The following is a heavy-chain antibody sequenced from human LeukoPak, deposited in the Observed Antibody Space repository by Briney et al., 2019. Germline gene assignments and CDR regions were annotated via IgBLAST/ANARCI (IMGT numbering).Heavy chain of an antibody. CDR1: GFHFINAK. J-gene: IGHJ4*02. CDR3: AKVAKYYYGSETYYFFEH. CDR2: ISAISSSST. V-gene: IGHV3-48*04. D-gene: IGHD3-10*01. Sequence: GGSLRLSCAGSGFHFINAKMTWVRQAPGKGLEWVSYISAISSSSTYYADSVKGRFTISRDNAKNSLYLQMNSLRVEDTAVYYCAKVAKYYYGSETYYFFEHWGQGTPVTASS.